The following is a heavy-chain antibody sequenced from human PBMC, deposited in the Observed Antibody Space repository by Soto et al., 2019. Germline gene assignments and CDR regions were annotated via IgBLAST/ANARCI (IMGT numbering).Heavy chain of an antibody. D-gene: IGHD6-13*01. J-gene: IGHJ6*02. CDR1: GGTFSSYA. CDR2: IIPIFGTA. V-gene: IGHV1-69*13. Sequence: ASVKVSCKASGGTFSSYAISWVRQAPGQGLEWMGGIIPIFGTANYAQKFQGRVTITADESTSTAYMELSSLRSEDTAVYYCARDSSSWYYYYYYGMDVWGQGTTVTVSS. CDR3: ARDSSSWYYYYYYGMDV.